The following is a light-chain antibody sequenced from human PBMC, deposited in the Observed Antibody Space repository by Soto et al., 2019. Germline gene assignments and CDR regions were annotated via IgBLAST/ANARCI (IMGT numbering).Light chain of an antibody. V-gene: IGKV3-15*01. Sequence: IVLTQSPATLSLSPGERATLSCRASQSVGSDLAWYQQKPGQAPRLLIYGASTRATGIPARFSGSGSGTEFALTISSLQSEDFAVYYCQQFKNWPWTFGQGTKVDIK. CDR1: QSVGSD. J-gene: IGKJ1*01. CDR2: GAS. CDR3: QQFKNWPWT.